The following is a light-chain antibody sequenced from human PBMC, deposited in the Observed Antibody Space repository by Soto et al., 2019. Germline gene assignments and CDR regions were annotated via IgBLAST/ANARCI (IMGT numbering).Light chain of an antibody. CDR3: QQYNNWPPKYT. J-gene: IGKJ2*01. V-gene: IGKV3-15*01. CDR2: GAS. CDR1: QSVSSN. Sequence: EIVMTQSPATLSVSPGERATLSCRARQSVSSNLAWYQQKPGQAPRLLIYGASTRATGIPARFSRSGSGTEFTLTISSLQSEDFAVYYCQQYNNWPPKYTFGQGTKLEIK.